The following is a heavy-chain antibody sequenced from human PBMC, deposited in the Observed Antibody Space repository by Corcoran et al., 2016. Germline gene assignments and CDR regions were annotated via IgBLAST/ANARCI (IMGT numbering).Heavy chain of an antibody. CDR1: GFTFSSYG. V-gene: IGHV3-33*01. D-gene: IGHD4-4*01. Sequence: QVQLVESGGGVVQPGRSLRLSCAASGFTFSSYGMHWVRQAPGKGLEWVAVIWYDGSNKYYADSMKGRFTISRDNSKNTLYLQMNSLRAEDTAVYYCARDPSYYSNYLKNWFDPWGQGTLVTVSS. CDR3: ARDPSYYSNYLKNWFDP. CDR2: IWYDGSNK. J-gene: IGHJ5*02.